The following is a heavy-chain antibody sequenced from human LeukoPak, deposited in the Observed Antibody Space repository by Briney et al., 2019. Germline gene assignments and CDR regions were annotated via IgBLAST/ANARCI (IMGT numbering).Heavy chain of an antibody. J-gene: IGHJ4*02. CDR2: SGTSGDT. Sequence: GGSLRLSCAASGFTFSSYAMNWVRQAPGKGLEWVSGSGTSGDTYYADSVRGRFTISRDNAKNTLYLQMSSLRAEDTAVYYCAQKTPGGQPFDYWGQGTLVTVSS. CDR1: GFTFSSYA. V-gene: IGHV3-23*01. D-gene: IGHD2-8*02. CDR3: AQKTPGGQPFDY.